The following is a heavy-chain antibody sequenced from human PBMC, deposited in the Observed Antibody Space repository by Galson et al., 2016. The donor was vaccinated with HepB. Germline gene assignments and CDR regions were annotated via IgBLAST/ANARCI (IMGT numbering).Heavy chain of an antibody. J-gene: IGHJ4*02. CDR2: IKQDGSEQ. CDR3: AKAREEWLLPYFFAH. CDR1: GFSFSGLW. V-gene: IGHV3-7*01. Sequence: SLRLSCAASGFSFSGLWMNWVRQTPGKGLEWVAIIKQDGSEQKYVDSVKGRFTISRDNSKNTLYLQMNSLRAEDTAIYYWAKAREEWLLPYFFAHWGQGTLVTVSS. D-gene: IGHD3-3*01.